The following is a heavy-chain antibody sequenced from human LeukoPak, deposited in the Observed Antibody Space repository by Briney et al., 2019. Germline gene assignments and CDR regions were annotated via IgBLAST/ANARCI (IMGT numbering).Heavy chain of an antibody. Sequence: GGSLRLSCAASGFTFSSYEMNWVRQAPGKGLEWVSLISGDGGSTYYADSVKGRFTISRDNSKNSLYLQMNSLRTEDTALYYCAKDIGDVPYNWFDPWGQGTLVTVSS. CDR1: GFTFSSYE. J-gene: IGHJ5*02. V-gene: IGHV3-43*02. CDR3: AKDIGDVPYNWFDP. CDR2: ISGDGGST. D-gene: IGHD2-2*01.